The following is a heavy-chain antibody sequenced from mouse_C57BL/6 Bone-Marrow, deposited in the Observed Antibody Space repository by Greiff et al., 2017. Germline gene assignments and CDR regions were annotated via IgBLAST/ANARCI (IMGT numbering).Heavy chain of an antibody. CDR1: GDSITSGY. J-gene: IGHJ4*01. Sequence: EVQLQESGPSLVKPSQTLSLTCSVTGDSITSGYWNWTRKFPGNKLKYMGYIRYSGSTYYNPSLKSRISITRDTSKNQYYLQLNTVTTEETATYYCARGRGNDYWGQGTSVTVSA. CDR3: ARGRGNDY. CDR2: IRYSGST. D-gene: IGHD2-1*01. V-gene: IGHV3-8*02.